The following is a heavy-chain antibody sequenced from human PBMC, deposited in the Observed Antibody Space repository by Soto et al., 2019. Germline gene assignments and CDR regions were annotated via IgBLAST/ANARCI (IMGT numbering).Heavy chain of an antibody. J-gene: IGHJ5*02. CDR2: ISGSGGST. CDR3: AKDSLTAGSYLLYNWFDP. CDR1: GFTFSSYA. V-gene: IGHV3-23*01. Sequence: PGGSLRLSCAASGFTFSSYAMSWVRQAPGKGLEWVSAISGSGGSTYYADSVKGRFTISRDNSKNTLYLQMNSLRAEDTAVYYCAKDSLTAGSYLLYNWFDPWGQGTLVTVSS. D-gene: IGHD1-26*01.